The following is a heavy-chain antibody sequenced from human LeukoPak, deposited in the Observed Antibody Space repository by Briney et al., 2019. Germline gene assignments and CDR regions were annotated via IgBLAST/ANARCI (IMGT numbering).Heavy chain of an antibody. Sequence: PSETLSLTCTVSGGSISSGSYYWGWIRQPPGKGLEWIGSIYYSGSTYYNPSLKSRVTISVDTSKNQFTRKLSPLTTPDVTVFYCARHGLFPIAATPGGVDYWGQGTLVTVS. CDR1: GGSISSGSYY. D-gene: IGHD6-13*01. J-gene: IGHJ4*02. V-gene: IGHV4-39*01. CDR3: ARHGLFPIAATPGGVDY. CDR2: IYYSGST.